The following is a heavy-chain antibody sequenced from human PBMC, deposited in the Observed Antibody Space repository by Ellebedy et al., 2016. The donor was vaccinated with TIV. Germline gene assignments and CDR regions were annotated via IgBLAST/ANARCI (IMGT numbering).Heavy chain of an antibody. Sequence: GGSLRLSXAASGLTFSSYAMNWVRQAPGKGLEWISIIGGTSVRTYYADSVKGRFTISRDNSKNTLYLQMTSLRAEDTAVYYCARGTYNWNYIYFDYWGQGSLVTASS. CDR1: GLTFSSYA. V-gene: IGHV3-23*01. CDR3: ARGTYNWNYIYFDY. CDR2: IGGTSVRT. D-gene: IGHD1-7*01. J-gene: IGHJ4*02.